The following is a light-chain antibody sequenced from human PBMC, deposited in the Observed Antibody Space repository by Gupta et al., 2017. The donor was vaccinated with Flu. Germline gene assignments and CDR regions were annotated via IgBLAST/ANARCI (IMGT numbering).Light chain of an antibody. V-gene: IGKV1-5*03. CDR2: KAS. CDR1: QSFKTW. CDR3: HQYATFSST. Sequence: PSTLSASGGDRVTSTCRASQSFKTWLAWYQQKPGQAPKLLIYKASTLDSGVPSRFSGSESGTEFTLTISSLQPDDFATYYCHQYATFSSTFGQGTKVEVK. J-gene: IGKJ1*01.